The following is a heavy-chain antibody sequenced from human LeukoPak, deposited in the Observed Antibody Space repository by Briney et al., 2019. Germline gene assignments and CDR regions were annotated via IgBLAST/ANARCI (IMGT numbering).Heavy chain of an antibody. V-gene: IGHV4-39*01. J-gene: IGHJ4*02. Sequence: SETLSLPCTVSGGSISSSSYYWGWIRQPPGKGLDWIGSVFYSGSTYYKPSLRSRVTISADTSKNQFSLKLTSMTAADTAVYYCARRPSYISDSGSSFSYYFDKWGQGTLVTVSS. CDR3: ARRPSYISDSGSSFSYYFDK. CDR1: GGSISSSSYY. D-gene: IGHD3-10*01. CDR2: VFYSGST.